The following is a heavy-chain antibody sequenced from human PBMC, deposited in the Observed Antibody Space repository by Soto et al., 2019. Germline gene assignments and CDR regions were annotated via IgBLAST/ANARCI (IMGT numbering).Heavy chain of an antibody. CDR3: VNIVLRPAAMMAGHFDY. J-gene: IGHJ4*02. CDR1: GFTFSSYA. D-gene: IGHD2-2*01. CDR2: IPGSGGST. V-gene: IGHV3-23*01. Sequence: GGSLRLSCAASGFTFSSYAMSWVRQAPGKGLEWVSGIPGSGGSTYYADSVKGRFAISRDNSKNTLYLQMNSLRAEDTAVYYCVNIVLRPAAMMAGHFDYWGQGTLVTVSS.